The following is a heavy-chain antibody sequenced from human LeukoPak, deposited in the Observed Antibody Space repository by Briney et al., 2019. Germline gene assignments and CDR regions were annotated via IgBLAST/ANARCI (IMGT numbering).Heavy chain of an antibody. V-gene: IGHV3-43*02. CDR3: AKDVDDFGDYVLDH. CDR1: GFTFGDYA. D-gene: IGHD4-17*01. Sequence: PGGSLRLSCAASGFTFGDYAMHWVRQAPGKGLEWLSLISGDGASTDYAESLKGRVAISRDNSKHSLSLQMNSLRAEDTALYYCAKDVDDFGDYVLDHWGQGTLVTVSS. CDR2: ISGDGAST. J-gene: IGHJ4*02.